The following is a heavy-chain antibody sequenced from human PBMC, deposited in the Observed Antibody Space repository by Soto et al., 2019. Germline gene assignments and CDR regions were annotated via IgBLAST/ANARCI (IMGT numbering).Heavy chain of an antibody. CDR2: IIHIFGTA. CDR3: ARDKRFLEWLSNNWFDP. V-gene: IGHV1-69*01. Sequence: QVQLVQSGAEVKKPGSSVKVSCKASGCTFSSYAISWVRQAPGQGLEWMGGIIHIFGTANYAQKFQGRVTITADESTSTAYMELSSLRSEDTAVYYCARDKRFLEWLSNNWFDPCGQGTLVTVSS. CDR1: GCTFSSYA. D-gene: IGHD3-3*01. J-gene: IGHJ5*02.